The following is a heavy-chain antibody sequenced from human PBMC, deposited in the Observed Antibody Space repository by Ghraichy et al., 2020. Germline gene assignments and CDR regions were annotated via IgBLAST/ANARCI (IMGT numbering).Heavy chain of an antibody. CDR3: AKDWWGSSSSGYYFDY. Sequence: SLNISCAASGFTFDDYAMHWVRQAPGKGLEWVSGISWNSGSIGYADSVKGRFTISRDNAKNSLYLQMNSLRAEDTALYYCAKDWWGSSSSGYYFDYWGQGTLVTVSS. CDR2: ISWNSGSI. J-gene: IGHJ4*02. CDR1: GFTFDDYA. V-gene: IGHV3-9*01. D-gene: IGHD6-6*01.